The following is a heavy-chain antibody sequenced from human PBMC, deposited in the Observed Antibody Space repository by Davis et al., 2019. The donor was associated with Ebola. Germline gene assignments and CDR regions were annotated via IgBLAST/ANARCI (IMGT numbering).Heavy chain of an antibody. CDR2: INAGNGNT. V-gene: IGHV1-3*01. J-gene: IGHJ5*02. Sequence: ASVKVSCKTSGYTFSNYAIHWVRQAPGQRLEWMGWINAGNGNTKYSQKFQGRVTITRDTSASTAYMELSSLRSEDTAVYYCARDGRYNWNYGWFDPWGQGTLVTVSS. CDR1: GYTFSNYA. D-gene: IGHD1-7*01. CDR3: ARDGRYNWNYGWFDP.